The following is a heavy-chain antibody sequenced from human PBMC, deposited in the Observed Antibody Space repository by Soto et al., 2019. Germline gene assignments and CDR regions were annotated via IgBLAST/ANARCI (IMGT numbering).Heavy chain of an antibody. J-gene: IGHJ4*02. CDR3: AKSEYYYDSSGYGDFDY. CDR2: ISGSGGST. D-gene: IGHD3-22*01. Sequence: GGSLRLSCAASGFTFSSYAMSWVRQAPGKGLEWVSAISGSGGSTYYADSVKGRFTISRDNSKNTLYLQMNSLRAEDTAVYYCAKSEYYYDSSGYGDFDYWGQGTLVTVSS. V-gene: IGHV3-23*01. CDR1: GFTFSSYA.